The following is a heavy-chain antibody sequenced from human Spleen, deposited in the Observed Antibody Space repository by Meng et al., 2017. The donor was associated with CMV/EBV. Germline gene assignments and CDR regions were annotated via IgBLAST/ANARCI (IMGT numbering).Heavy chain of an antibody. J-gene: IGHJ6*02. CDR1: GYTFGTDG. CDR2: ISTYNGDT. V-gene: IGHV1-18*04. CDR3: ARDAHSSGWVIGSLASDYYYYGMDV. D-gene: IGHD6-19*01. Sequence: ASVKVSCKASGYTFGTDGISWVRQAPGQGLEWMGWISTYNGDTYYAQKIQGRVTMTTDTSTSTAYMELRSLRSDDTAVYYCARDAHSSGWVIGSLASDYYYYGMDVWGQGTTVTVSS.